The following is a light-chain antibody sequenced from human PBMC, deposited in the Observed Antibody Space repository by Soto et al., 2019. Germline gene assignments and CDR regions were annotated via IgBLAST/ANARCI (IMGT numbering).Light chain of an antibody. Sequence: IRMTQSSPTLYASVGDRGSITCWASQRFHRWLVWYQQKPGNAPKDLISDASSLASGVPSRFSGSGSGTEFTLTLSSLQPDDFATYYCKQYNNYLTLTFGQATKV. V-gene: IGKV1-5*01. CDR3: KQYNNYLTLT. CDR1: QRFHRW. J-gene: IGKJ1*01. CDR2: DAS.